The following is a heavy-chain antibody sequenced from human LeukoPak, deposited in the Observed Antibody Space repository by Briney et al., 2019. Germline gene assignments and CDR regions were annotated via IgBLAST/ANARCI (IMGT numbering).Heavy chain of an antibody. V-gene: IGHV4-30-4*08. CDR3: ARVATIFGVVIGLDY. Sequence: SETLSLTCTVSGGSISSGDYYWSWIRQPPGKGLEWIGYIYYSGSTYYNPSLKSRVTISVDTSKNQFSLKLSSVTAADTAVYYCARVATIFGVVIGLDYWGQGTLVTVSS. D-gene: IGHD3-3*01. J-gene: IGHJ4*02. CDR2: IYYSGST. CDR1: GGSISSGDYY.